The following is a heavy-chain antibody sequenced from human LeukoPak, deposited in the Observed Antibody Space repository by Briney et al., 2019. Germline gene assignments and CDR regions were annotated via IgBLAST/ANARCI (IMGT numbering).Heavy chain of an antibody. V-gene: IGHV1-18*01. D-gene: IGHD2-15*01. CDR3: ARYRYCSGGSCSRGWFDP. CDR1: GYTFTSYG. J-gene: IGHJ5*02. CDR2: ISAYNGNT. Sequence: ASVKVSCKASGYTFTSYGISWVRQAPGQGLEWMGWISAYNGNTNYAQKLQGRVTMTTDTSTSTAHMELRSLRSDDTAVYYCARYRYCSGGSCSRGWFDPWGQGTLVTVSS.